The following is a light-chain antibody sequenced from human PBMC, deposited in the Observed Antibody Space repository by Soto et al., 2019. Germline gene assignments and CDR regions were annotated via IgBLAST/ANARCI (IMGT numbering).Light chain of an antibody. CDR2: SDD. V-gene: IGLV1-47*02. Sequence: QSVLTQPPSASGTPGQRVSISCSGSSSNIGSNYVFWYQQFPGTAPKLLIYSDDRRPSGVPDRFSASKSGNSAFLAISGLRSEDEAEYYCAAWDASLSVLFGGGTKLTVL. J-gene: IGLJ2*01. CDR3: AAWDASLSVL. CDR1: SSNIGSNY.